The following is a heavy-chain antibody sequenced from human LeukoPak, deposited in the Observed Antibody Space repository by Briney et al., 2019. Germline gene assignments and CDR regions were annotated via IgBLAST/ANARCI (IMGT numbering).Heavy chain of an antibody. Sequence: GGSLRLSCAASGFTFIRYWMHWVRQAPGKGLVWVSRINGDGSITGHADSVKGRFTISRDNAKNTLYLQMSSLRAEDTALYYCAREYYYDGFDIWGQGTMVTVSS. V-gene: IGHV3-74*01. CDR1: GFTFIRYW. J-gene: IGHJ3*02. CDR3: AREYYYDGFDI. D-gene: IGHD3-22*01. CDR2: INGDGSIT.